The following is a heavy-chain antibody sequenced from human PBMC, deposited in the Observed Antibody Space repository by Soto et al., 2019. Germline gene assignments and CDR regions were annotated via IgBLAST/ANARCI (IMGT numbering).Heavy chain of an antibody. D-gene: IGHD2-15*01. CDR2: INPNSGGT. V-gene: IGHV1-2*04. Sequence: ASVKVSCKASGYTFTGYYMHWVRQAPGQGLEWMGWINPNSGGTNYAQKFQGWVTMTRDTSISTAYMKLSRLRSDDTAVYYCARGYCSGGSCDVLEFDPWGQGTLVTVSS. CDR3: ARGYCSGGSCDVLEFDP. J-gene: IGHJ5*02. CDR1: GYTFTGYY.